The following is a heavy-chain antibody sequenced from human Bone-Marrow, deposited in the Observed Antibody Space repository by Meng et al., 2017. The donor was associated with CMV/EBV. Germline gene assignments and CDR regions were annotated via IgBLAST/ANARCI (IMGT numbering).Heavy chain of an antibody. V-gene: IGHV1-69*02. CDR2: IIPILGMA. CDR1: GGTFSSYT. D-gene: IGHD2-15*01. Sequence: SVKVSCKASGGTFSSYTISWVRQAPGQGLEWMGRIIPILGMANYAQKFQGRVTITADKSTSTAYMELSSLRSEDTAVYYCARGALGYCSGGSCYYGMDVWGQGTTVTVSS. J-gene: IGHJ6*02. CDR3: ARGALGYCSGGSCYYGMDV.